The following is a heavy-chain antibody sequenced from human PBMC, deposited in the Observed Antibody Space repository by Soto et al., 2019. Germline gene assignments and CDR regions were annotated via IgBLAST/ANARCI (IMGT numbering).Heavy chain of an antibody. CDR1: GYTFTSYA. CDR3: ARAGVAARPFDY. Sequence: QVQLVQSGAEVKKPGASVKVSCKASGYTFTSYAMHWVRQAPGQRLEWMGWIYAGNGNTKYSQKFQGRVTITRDTSASTAYMELSSLRSEDTAVYYCARAGVAARPFDYWGQGTLVTVSS. V-gene: IGHV1-3*01. D-gene: IGHD6-6*01. J-gene: IGHJ4*02. CDR2: IYAGNGNT.